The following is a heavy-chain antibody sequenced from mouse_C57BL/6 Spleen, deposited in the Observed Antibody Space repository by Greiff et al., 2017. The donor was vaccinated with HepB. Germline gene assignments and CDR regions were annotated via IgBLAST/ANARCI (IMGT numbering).Heavy chain of an antibody. Sequence: EVQLQQSGPELVKPGASVKISCKASGYTFTDYYMNWVKQSHGKSLEWIGDINPNNGGTSYNQKFKGKATLTVDKSSSTAYMELRSLTSEDSAVYYCSRYGGIYYGNYWFAYWGQGTLVTVSA. CDR2: INPNNGGT. CDR1: GYTFTDYY. J-gene: IGHJ3*01. CDR3: SRYGGIYYGNYWFAY. D-gene: IGHD2-1*01. V-gene: IGHV1-26*01.